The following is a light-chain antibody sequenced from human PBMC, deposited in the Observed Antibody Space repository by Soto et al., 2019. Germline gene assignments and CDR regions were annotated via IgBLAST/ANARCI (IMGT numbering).Light chain of an antibody. CDR2: DVS. CDR1: SSDVGGYNY. CDR3: SSYTSSITLVV. J-gene: IGLJ2*01. Sequence: HSALTQPASVSGSPGQSITISCTGTSSDVGGYNYVSWYQQHPGKAPKLMIYDVSNRPSGVSNRFSGSKSGNTASLTISGLQAEDEADYYCSSYTSSITLVVFGGGTKLTVL. V-gene: IGLV2-14*01.